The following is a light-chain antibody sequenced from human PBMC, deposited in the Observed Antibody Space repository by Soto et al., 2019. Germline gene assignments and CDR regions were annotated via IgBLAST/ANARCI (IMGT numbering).Light chain of an antibody. CDR1: QSVSSS. CDR3: QHYNNWPRT. CDR2: GES. J-gene: IGKJ1*01. V-gene: IGKV3-15*01. Sequence: EIVMTQSPATLSVSPGERATLSCRASQSVSSSLAWYQQKPRQAPRLLIYGESTRATGIPARFSGSGSGTEFTLTISSLQYEDFAVYYCQHYNNWPRTFGQGTKVEIK.